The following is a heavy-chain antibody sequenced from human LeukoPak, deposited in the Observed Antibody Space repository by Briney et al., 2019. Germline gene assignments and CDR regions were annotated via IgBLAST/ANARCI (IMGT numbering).Heavy chain of an antibody. D-gene: IGHD6-13*01. J-gene: IGHJ4*02. CDR1: GGSISSYY. CDR3: ARASKTAAGAIDY. CDR2: IYYGGST. Sequence: SETLSLTCTVSGGSISSYYWSWIRQPPGKGLEWIGYIYYGGSTNYNPSLKSRVTISVDTSKNQFSLKLSSVTAADTAVYYCARASKTAAGAIDYWGQGTLVTVSS. V-gene: IGHV4-59*01.